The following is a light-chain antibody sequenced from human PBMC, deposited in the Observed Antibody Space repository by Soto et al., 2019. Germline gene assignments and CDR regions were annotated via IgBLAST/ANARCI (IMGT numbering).Light chain of an antibody. V-gene: IGKV3-20*01. CDR1: HSINTSF. CDR3: QQCGRTPLT. Sequence: EIESTQPPGTLSLSPGDRPTLPCSASHSINTSFLAWFQQKPGQAPRLLIYAASTRATGIPDRFSGSASETDFTLTINRLEPEDFAVYYCQQCGRTPLTFGQGTKVDI. J-gene: IGKJ1*01. CDR2: AAS.